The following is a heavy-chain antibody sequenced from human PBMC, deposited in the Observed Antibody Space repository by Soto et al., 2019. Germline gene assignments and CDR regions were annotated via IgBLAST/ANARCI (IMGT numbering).Heavy chain of an antibody. CDR3: AADRIAVAGTRRSAVGY. D-gene: IGHD6-19*01. CDR1: GFTFTSSA. CDR2: IVVGSGNT. Sequence: QMQLVQSGPEVKKPGTSVKVSCKASGFTFTSSAVQWVRQARGQRLEWIGWIVVGSGNTNYAQKFQERVNITRDMSTSTAYMELSSLRSEDTAVYYCAADRIAVAGTRRSAVGYWGQGTLVTVSS. V-gene: IGHV1-58*01. J-gene: IGHJ4*02.